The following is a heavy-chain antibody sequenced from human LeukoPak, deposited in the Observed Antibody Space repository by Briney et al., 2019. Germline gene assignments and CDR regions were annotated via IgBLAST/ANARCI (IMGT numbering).Heavy chain of an antibody. CDR3: ARGDDYQNWFDP. Sequence: PSQTLSLTCTVSGGSISSGDYYWSWIRQPPGKRLEWIGYIYYSGITYYNPSLKSRVTISVDTSKNQFSLKLTSVTAADTAVYFCARGDDYQNWFDPWGQGTLVTVSS. CDR1: GGSISSGDYY. V-gene: IGHV4-30-4*01. J-gene: IGHJ5*02. D-gene: IGHD4-11*01. CDR2: IYYSGIT.